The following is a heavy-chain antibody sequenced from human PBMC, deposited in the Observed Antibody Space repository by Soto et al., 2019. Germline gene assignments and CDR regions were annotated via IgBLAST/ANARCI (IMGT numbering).Heavy chain of an antibody. D-gene: IGHD3-9*01. CDR1: GYTFTNFY. CDR2: MNPNSGNT. J-gene: IGHJ5*02. Sequence: ASVKVSCKASGYTFTNFYINWVRQASGQGLEWMGWMNPNSGNTIYAQQFQGRVTMNRNTSINTAYMELSSLRSDDTALYCCASLVLTSAYLINLFGLWGQRSPVTGSS. V-gene: IGHV1-8*01. CDR3: ASLVLTSAYLINLFGL.